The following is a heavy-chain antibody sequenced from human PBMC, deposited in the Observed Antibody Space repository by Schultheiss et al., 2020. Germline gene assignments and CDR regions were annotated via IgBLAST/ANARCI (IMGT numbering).Heavy chain of an antibody. CDR2: INSDGSST. V-gene: IGHV3-74*01. J-gene: IGHJ4*02. D-gene: IGHD3-10*01. CDR3: ARDLLAYYYGSGSYGY. CDR1: GFTFSHYA. Sequence: GGSLRLSCAPSGFTFSHYAMTWVRQAPGKGLEWVSRINSDGSSTSYADSVKGRFTISRDNAKNSLYLQMNSLRAEDTAVYYCARDLLAYYYGSGSYGYWGQGTLVTVSS.